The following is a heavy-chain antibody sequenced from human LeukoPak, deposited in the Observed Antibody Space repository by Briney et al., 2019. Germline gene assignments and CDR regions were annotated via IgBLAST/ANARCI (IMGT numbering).Heavy chain of an antibody. CDR2: INSDGSNT. D-gene: IGHD6-13*01. V-gene: IGHV3-74*01. CDR1: GYTFTTYW. Sequence: GGSLRLSYAASGYTFTTYWIHWVRQAPGKGLVWVSLINSDGSNTGYADSVKGRFTISRGNAKNMVYLQMNSLRAEDTAVYYCIRDSSSSFDYWGQGTLVTVSS. J-gene: IGHJ4*02. CDR3: IRDSSSSFDY.